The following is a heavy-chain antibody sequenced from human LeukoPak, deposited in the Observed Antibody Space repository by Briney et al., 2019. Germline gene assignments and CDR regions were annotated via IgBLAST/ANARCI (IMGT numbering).Heavy chain of an antibody. CDR3: ARAHNWKYGTFDY. D-gene: IGHD1-20*01. J-gene: IGHJ4*02. Sequence: GGSLRLSCAASGFTFSSYGMSWVRQAPGKGLEWVSGISDSGGSTYYADSVKGRFTISRDNAKNSLYLQMNSLRVEDTAVYYCARAHNWKYGTFDYWGQGTLVTVSS. CDR2: ISDSGGST. V-gene: IGHV3-23*01. CDR1: GFTFSSYG.